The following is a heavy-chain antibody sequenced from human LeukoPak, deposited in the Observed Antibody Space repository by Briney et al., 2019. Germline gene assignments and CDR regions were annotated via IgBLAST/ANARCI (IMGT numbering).Heavy chain of an antibody. J-gene: IGHJ3*02. Sequence: GGSLRLSCAASGFTFSSYAMSWVRQAPGKGLEWVSAISGSGGSTYYADSVKGRFTISRDNSKNTLYLQMDSLRAEDTAVYYCAKDLAVPSYCSGGSCYNHHAFDIWGQGTMVTVSS. D-gene: IGHD2-15*01. CDR3: AKDLAVPSYCSGGSCYNHHAFDI. CDR2: ISGSGGST. CDR1: GFTFSSYA. V-gene: IGHV3-23*01.